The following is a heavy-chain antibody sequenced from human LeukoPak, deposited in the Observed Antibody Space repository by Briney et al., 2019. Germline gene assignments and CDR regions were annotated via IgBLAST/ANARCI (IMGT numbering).Heavy chain of an antibody. V-gene: IGHV3-53*01. Sequence: GGSLRLSCAASGFTVSSNYMSWVRQARGKGVEWVSVIYSGGSTYYADSVKGRFTISRDNSKKTLCLERKSRGAEDTAVYYCARGPYYYDSSGYARDCWGQGTLVTVSS. CDR3: ARGPYYYDSSGYARDC. CDR2: IYSGGST. CDR1: GFTVSSNY. D-gene: IGHD3-22*01. J-gene: IGHJ4*02.